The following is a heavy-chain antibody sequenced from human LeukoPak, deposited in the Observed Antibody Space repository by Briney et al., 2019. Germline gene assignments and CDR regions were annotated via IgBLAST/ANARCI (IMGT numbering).Heavy chain of an antibody. CDR2: IYHNGNT. CDR1: GYSISSGYY. CDR3: AREFTEYYYDSSKASY. V-gene: IGHV4-38-2*02. Sequence: SETLSLTCAVSGYSISSGYYWAWIRQPPGKGVEWIGKIYHNGNTYYHPSLKGRVTISVDTSKNQFSLKLSSVTAADTALYYCAREFTEYYYDSSKASYWGQGTLVTVSS. J-gene: IGHJ4*02. D-gene: IGHD3-22*01.